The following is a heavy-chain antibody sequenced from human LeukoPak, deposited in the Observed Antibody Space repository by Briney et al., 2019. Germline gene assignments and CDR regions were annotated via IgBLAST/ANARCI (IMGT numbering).Heavy chain of an antibody. CDR2: IYYSGST. CDR3: ARGSRWLLRQHFDY. J-gene: IGHJ4*02. D-gene: IGHD3-22*01. Sequence: SETLSLTCTVSGGSISSYYLSWIRQPPGKGLEWIGYIYYSGSTNYNPSLKSRVTISVDTSKNQFSLKLSSVTAADTAVYYCARGSRWLLRQHFDYWGQGTLVTVSS. CDR1: GGSISSYY. V-gene: IGHV4-59*01.